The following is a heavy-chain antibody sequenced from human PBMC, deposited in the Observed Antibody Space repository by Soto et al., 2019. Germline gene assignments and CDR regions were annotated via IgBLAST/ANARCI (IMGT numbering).Heavy chain of an antibody. CDR1: GVTSRSNY. V-gene: IGHV3-66*04. CDR2: IYSGGST. J-gene: IGHJ4*02. D-gene: IGHD5-18*01. Sequence: EVQLVESGGGLVQPGGSLRLSCAASGVTSRSNYMSWVRQAPGKWLEWVSVIYSGGSTYYADSVKGRFTISRDNSKNTLYLQMNSLRAEDTAVYYCARHGYNYGGGYFDYWGQGTLVTVSS. CDR3: ARHGYNYGGGYFDY.